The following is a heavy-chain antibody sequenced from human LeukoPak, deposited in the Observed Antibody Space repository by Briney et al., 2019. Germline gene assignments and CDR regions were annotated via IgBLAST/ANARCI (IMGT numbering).Heavy chain of an antibody. J-gene: IGHJ4*02. CDR1: GGTFSSYA. CDR3: ARSSRQQLPTS. V-gene: IGHV1-69*05. CDR2: IIPIFGTA. Sequence: SVKVSCKASGGTFSSYAISWVRQAPGQGLEWMGGIIPIFGTANYAQKFQGRVTMTRDTSTSTAYMELRSLRSDDTAVYYCARSSRQQLPTSWGQGTLVTVSS. D-gene: IGHD6-13*01.